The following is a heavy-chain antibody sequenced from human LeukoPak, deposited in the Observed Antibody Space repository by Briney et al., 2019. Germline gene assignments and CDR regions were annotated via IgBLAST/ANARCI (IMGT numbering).Heavy chain of an antibody. CDR1: GGTFSSYV. V-gene: IGHV1-69*13. CDR3: AREGTTVTTPNYYYYGMDV. D-gene: IGHD4-17*01. J-gene: IGHJ6*02. Sequence: SVKVSCKASGGTFSSYVISWVRQAPGQGLEWMGGIIPIFGTANYAQKFQGRVTITADESTSTAYMELSSLRSEDTAVYYCAREGTTVTTPNYYYYGMDVWGQGTTVTVSS. CDR2: IIPIFGTA.